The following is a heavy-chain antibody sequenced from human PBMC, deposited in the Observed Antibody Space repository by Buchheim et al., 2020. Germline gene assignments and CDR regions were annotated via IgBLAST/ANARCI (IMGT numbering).Heavy chain of an antibody. V-gene: IGHV4-34*01. J-gene: IGHJ5*02. Sequence: QVRLQQWGAGRLKPSETLSQSCAVYGGSLSGYYWSWIRQSPGKGLEWIGQINQSGSADYNPSLKSRVTMSVDRSTNQLSLRLSSVTAADTATYYCARGPDYTRFDPWGQG. D-gene: IGHD4-11*01. CDR2: INQSGSA. CDR3: ARGPDYTRFDP. CDR1: GGSLSGYY.